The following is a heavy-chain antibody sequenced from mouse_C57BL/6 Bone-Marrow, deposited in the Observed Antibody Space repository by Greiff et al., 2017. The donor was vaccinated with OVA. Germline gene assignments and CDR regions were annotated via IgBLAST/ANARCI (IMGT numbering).Heavy chain of an antibody. V-gene: IGHV5-4*01. CDR3: ARDYYDWYFDV. Sequence: EVKLQEPGGGLVKPGGSLKISCAASGFTFSSYAMSWVRQTPEKRLEWVATISAGGSYTNYPDNVKGRFTISRDNAKNNLYLQMSHLNSEDTAMYYCARDYYDWYFDVWGTGTTVTVSS. CDR1: GFTFSSYA. CDR2: ISAGGSYT. D-gene: IGHD1-1*01. J-gene: IGHJ1*03.